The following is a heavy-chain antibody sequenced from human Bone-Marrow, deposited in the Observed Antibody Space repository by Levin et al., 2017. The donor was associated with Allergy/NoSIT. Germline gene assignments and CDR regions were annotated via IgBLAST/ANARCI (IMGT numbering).Heavy chain of an antibody. V-gene: IGHV5-51*01. Sequence: KVSCKGSGYSFTSYWIGWVRQLPGKGLEWMGIIYPGDSDTRYSPSFQGQVTISADKSISTAYLQWSSLKASDTAMYYCARPKTYYYDSSGPKDWYFDLWGRGTLVTVSS. CDR1: GYSFTSYW. CDR3: ARPKTYYYDSSGPKDWYFDL. CDR2: IYPGDSDT. D-gene: IGHD3-22*01. J-gene: IGHJ2*01.